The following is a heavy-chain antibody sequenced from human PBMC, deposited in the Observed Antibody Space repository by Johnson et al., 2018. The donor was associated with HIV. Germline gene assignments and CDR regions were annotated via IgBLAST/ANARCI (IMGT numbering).Heavy chain of an antibody. CDR3: AKGDLPWYSGSYYDAFDI. J-gene: IGHJ3*02. CDR2: ISSSGGGT. CDR1: GFTFSDYY. D-gene: IGHD1-26*01. V-gene: IGHV3-11*01. Sequence: QVQLVESGGGLVKPGGSLRLSCAASGFTFSDYYMSWIRQAPGKGLEWVSYISSSGGGTYYADSVKGRFTISRENSKNTLYLQMKSLRAEDTAVYYCAKGDLPWYSGSYYDAFDIWGRGTMVTVSS.